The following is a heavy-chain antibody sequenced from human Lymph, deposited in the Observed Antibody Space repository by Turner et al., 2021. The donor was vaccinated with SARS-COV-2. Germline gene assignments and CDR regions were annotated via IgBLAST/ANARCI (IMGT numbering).Heavy chain of an antibody. Sequence: EVQLVETGGGLIQPGGSLRLSCAASGFTVSSNYMSWVRQAPGKGLEWVSVIYIGGTTYYADSVKGRFTISRDNSKNTLYLQMNSLRAEDTAVYYCARDLGPLAFDIWGQGTMLTVSS. CDR2: IYIGGTT. V-gene: IGHV3-53*02. CDR3: ARDLGPLAFDI. CDR1: GFTVSSNY. J-gene: IGHJ3*02.